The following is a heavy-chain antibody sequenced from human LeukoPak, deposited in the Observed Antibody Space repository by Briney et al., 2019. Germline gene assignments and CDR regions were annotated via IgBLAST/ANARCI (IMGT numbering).Heavy chain of an antibody. CDR2: ISWNSGSI. CDR3: AKGSRVWVTLDY. J-gene: IGHJ4*02. D-gene: IGHD3-16*01. V-gene: IGHV3-9*01. CDR1: GFTFDDYA. Sequence: GGSLRLSCAASGFTFDDYAMHGVRQAPGKGLEWVSGISWNSGSIGYADSVKGRFTISRDNAKNSLYLQMNSLRAEDTALYYCAKGSRVWVTLDYWGQGTLVTVSS.